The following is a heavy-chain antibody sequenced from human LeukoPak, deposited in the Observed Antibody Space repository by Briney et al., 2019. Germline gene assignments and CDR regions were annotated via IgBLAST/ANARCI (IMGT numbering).Heavy chain of an antibody. J-gene: IGHJ4*02. D-gene: IGHD2-15*01. CDR3: ATTAGRGDY. CDR1: GGTFSSYA. Sequence: ASVKVSCKASGGTFSSYAISWVRQAPGQGLEWMGRINPNSGDANSVQKFQGRVTMTRDTSINTAYMELISLRSDDTAVYYCATTAGRGDYWGQGTLVTVSS. V-gene: IGHV1-2*06. CDR2: INPNSGDA.